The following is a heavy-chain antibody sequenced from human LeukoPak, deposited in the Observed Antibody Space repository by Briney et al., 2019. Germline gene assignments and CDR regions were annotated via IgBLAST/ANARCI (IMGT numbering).Heavy chain of an antibody. D-gene: IGHD2-2*02. CDR1: GGSFSGYY. CDR3: AGGYCSSTSCYNLDY. J-gene: IGHJ4*02. CDR2: INHSGST. V-gene: IGHV4-34*01. Sequence: SETLSLTCAVYGGSFSGYYWSWIRQPPGKGLEWIGEINHSGSTNYNPSLKSRVTISVDTSKNQFSLKLSSVTAADTAVYYCAGGYCSSTSCYNLDYWGQGTLVTVSS.